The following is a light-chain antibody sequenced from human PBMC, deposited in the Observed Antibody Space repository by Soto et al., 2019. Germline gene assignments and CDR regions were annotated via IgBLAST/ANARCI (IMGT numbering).Light chain of an antibody. V-gene: IGLV1-47*02. CDR2: SNN. Sequence: QSVLTQPPSASGTPGQRVTSSCSGSSSNVGSNYVHWYQQLPGTAPTVLIYSNNRRPSGVPDRFSGSKSGTSASLAITGLRSEDEADYYCATWDDSLSGYVFGTGTKVTVL. CDR3: ATWDDSLSGYV. J-gene: IGLJ1*01. CDR1: SSNVGSNY.